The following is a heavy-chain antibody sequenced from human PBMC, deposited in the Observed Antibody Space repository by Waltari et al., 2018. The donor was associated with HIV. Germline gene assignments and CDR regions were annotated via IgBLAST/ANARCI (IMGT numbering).Heavy chain of an antibody. CDR2: IKDDVNEK. J-gene: IGHJ6*02. CDR1: GFTFSSHW. CDR3: VRENDFGTIFFNYYYAMDV. D-gene: IGHD3-3*01. Sequence: MQLVESGGGLVQRGGSLRLSCAASGFTFSSHWMSWVRQAPGKAVEWGANIKDDVNEKDYVTSVRGRFTISRDNANNSLYLDMNRLRDEDTAVYYCVRENDFGTIFFNYYYAMDVWGQGTSVTV. V-gene: IGHV3-7*01.